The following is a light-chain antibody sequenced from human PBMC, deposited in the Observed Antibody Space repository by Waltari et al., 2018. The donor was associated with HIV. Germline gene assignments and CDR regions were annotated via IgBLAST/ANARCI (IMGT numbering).Light chain of an antibody. V-gene: IGKV4-1*01. CDR1: QSLLHTSNNKNY. J-gene: IGKJ1*01. CDR3: QQFSDPPRT. CDR2: WAS. Sequence: DIVMTQSPDSLTMSLGERATIRCKSSQSLLHTSNNKNYLAWYQQKPGQPPRLLIYWASIREAGVPDRFSGSGSGTDVTRTIDGRQAGDVAMYYCQQFSDPPRTFGRGTKVEI.